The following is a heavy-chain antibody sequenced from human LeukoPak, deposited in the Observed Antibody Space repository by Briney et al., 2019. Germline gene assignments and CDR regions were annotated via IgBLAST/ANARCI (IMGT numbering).Heavy chain of an antibody. CDR1: GGSISSGGYY. J-gene: IGHJ6*03. CDR3: ASINWNDAIYYMDV. V-gene: IGHV4-30-2*01. CDR2: IYHSGST. Sequence: PSETLSLTCTVSGGSISSGGYYWSWIRQPPGKGLEWIGYIYHSGSTYYNPSLKSRVTISVDRSKNQFSLKLSSVTAADTAVYYCASINWNDAIYYMDVWGKGTTVTVSS. D-gene: IGHD1-20*01.